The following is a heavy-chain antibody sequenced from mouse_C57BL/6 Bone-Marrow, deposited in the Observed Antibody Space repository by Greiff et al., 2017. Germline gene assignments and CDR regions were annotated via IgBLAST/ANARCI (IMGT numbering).Heavy chain of an antibody. D-gene: IGHD1-1*01. J-gene: IGHJ4*01. V-gene: IGHV14-2*01. CDR1: GFNIKDYY. CDR3: ARPLYGSSYDYAMDY. Sequence: EVKLMESGAELVKPGASVKLSCTASGFNIKDYYMHWVKQRTEQGLEWIGRIDPEDGETKYAPKFQGKATITADTSSNTAYLQLSSLTSEDTAVYYCARPLYGSSYDYAMDYWGQGTSVTGSS. CDR2: IDPEDGET.